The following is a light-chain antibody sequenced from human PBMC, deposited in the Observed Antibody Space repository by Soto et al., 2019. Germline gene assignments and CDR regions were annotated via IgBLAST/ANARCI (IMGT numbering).Light chain of an antibody. CDR3: QQYGSSPYT. J-gene: IGKJ5*01. CDR1: QSVSSSY. CDR2: GAS. V-gene: IGKV3-20*01. Sequence: EVGFTKSPGTLSLSPGGRATLSCRASQSVSSSYLAWYQQKPGQAPRLLIYGASSRATGIPDRFSGSGSGTDFTLTISRLEPEDFAVYYCQQYGSSPYTFGQGTRLEIK.